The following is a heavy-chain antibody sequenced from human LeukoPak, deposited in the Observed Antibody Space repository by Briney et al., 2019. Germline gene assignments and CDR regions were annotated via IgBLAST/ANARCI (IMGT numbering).Heavy chain of an antibody. CDR1: GGSISSHY. CDR3: ARFLERVSAYFDY. Sequence: SGTLSLTCTVSGGSISSHYWSWIRQPPGKGLEWIGYIYYSGSTNYNPSLKSRVTISVDTSKNQFSLKLSSVTAADTAVYYCARFLERVSAYFDYWGQGTLVTVSS. V-gene: IGHV4-59*11. J-gene: IGHJ4*02. D-gene: IGHD3-3*01. CDR2: IYYSGST.